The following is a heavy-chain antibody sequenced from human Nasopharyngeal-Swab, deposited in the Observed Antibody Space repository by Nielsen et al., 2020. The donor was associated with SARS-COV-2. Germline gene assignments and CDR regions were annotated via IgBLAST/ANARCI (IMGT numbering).Heavy chain of an antibody. D-gene: IGHD3-3*01. CDR1: GFTFSSYW. V-gene: IGHV3-7*01. CDR2: IKQDGSEK. Sequence: GGSLRLSYAASGFTFSSYWMSWVRQAPGKGLEWVANIKQDGSEKYYVDSVKGRFTISRDNAKNSLYLQMNSLRAEDTAVYYCARDPAAITIFGVVIIGSRSYYFDYWGQGTLVTVSS. CDR3: ARDPAAITIFGVVIIGSRSYYFDY. J-gene: IGHJ4*02.